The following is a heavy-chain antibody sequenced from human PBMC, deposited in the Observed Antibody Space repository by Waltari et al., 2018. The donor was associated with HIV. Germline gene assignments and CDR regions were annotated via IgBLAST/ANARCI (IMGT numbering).Heavy chain of an antibody. CDR2: IYSGGST. CDR3: AREGGSSGQRVRYYYYGMDV. Sequence: EVQLVESGGGLVQPGGSLRLSCAASGFTVSSNYSTWVRQAPGKGLELVAGIYSGGSTYYAASVKGRFTISRDNSKNTLYLQMNSLRAEDTAVYYCAREGGSSGQRVRYYYYGMDVWGQGP. V-gene: IGHV3-66*01. J-gene: IGHJ6*02. CDR1: GFTVSSNY. D-gene: IGHD3-22*01.